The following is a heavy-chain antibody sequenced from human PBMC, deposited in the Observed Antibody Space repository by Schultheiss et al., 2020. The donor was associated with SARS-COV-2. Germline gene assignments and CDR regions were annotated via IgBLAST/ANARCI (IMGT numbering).Heavy chain of an antibody. D-gene: IGHD3-22*01. CDR2: INHSGST. J-gene: IGHJ4*02. V-gene: IGHV4-34*01. CDR1: GGSFSAYY. CDR3: ARYYYYDSSGFDY. Sequence: SETLSLTCAVYGGSFSAYYWSWIRQPPGKGLEWIGEINHSGSTNYNPSLKSRVTISVDKSKNQFSLKLSSVTAADTAVYYCARYYYYDSSGFDYWGQGTLVTVSS.